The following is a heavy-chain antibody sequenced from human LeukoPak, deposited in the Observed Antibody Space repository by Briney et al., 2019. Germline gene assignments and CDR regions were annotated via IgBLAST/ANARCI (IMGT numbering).Heavy chain of an antibody. V-gene: IGHV4-59*08. CDR3: ARLEGCSSTSCYTWWFDP. CDR2: IYYSGST. Sequence: SETLSLTCTVSGGSLSSYYWSWIRQPPGKGLEWIGYIYYSGSTNYNPSLKSRVTISVDTSKNQFSLKLSSVTAADTAVYYCARLEGCSSTSCYTWWFDPWGQGTLVTVSS. CDR1: GGSLSSYY. J-gene: IGHJ5*02. D-gene: IGHD2-2*02.